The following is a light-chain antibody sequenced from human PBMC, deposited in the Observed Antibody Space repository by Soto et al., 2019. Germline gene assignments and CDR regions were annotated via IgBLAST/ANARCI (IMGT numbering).Light chain of an antibody. Sequence: QSALTQPASVSGSPGQSITISCTGTSSDFGSYNLVSWCQHHPGKAPKLMIYEGSKRPSGVSNRFSGAKSGNTASLTISGLQAEDEADYYCCSYADSQVFGGGTKLTVL. V-gene: IGLV2-23*01. CDR2: EGS. CDR1: SSDFGSYNL. CDR3: CSYADSQV. J-gene: IGLJ2*01.